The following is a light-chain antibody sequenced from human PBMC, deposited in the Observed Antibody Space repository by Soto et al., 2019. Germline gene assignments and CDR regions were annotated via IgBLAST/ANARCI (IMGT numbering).Light chain of an antibody. J-gene: IGKJ2*01. CDR1: QSVSSY. CDR3: QQRSNWPQYT. Sequence: EIVLTQSPATLSLSPGERATLSCRASQSVSSYLALYQQKPGQAPRLLIYDASNRATGIPARFSGSGSGTDFTLTISSLEPEDFAVYYCQQRSNWPQYTFGQGTKLEIK. V-gene: IGKV3-11*01. CDR2: DAS.